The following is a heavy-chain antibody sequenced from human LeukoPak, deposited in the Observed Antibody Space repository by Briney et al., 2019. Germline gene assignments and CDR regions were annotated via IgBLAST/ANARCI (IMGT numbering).Heavy chain of an antibody. J-gene: IGHJ4*02. CDR2: IYYSGSA. CDR3: VRYCSGGSCYDKGIDY. CDR1: GGSISSSSYY. D-gene: IGHD2-15*01. Sequence: SETLSLTCTVSGGSISSSSYYWGWIRQPPGKGLEWIGSIYYSGSAYYNPSLKSRVTVSVDTSKNQFSLKLTSVTAADTAVYYCVRYCSGGSCYDKGIDYWGQGTLVIVSS. V-gene: IGHV4-39*07.